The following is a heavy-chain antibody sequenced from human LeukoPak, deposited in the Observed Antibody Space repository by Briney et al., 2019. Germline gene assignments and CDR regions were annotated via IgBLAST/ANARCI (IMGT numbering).Heavy chain of an antibody. Sequence: ASVKVSCKASGYTFTSYGISWVRQAPGQGLEWTGWISAYNGNTNYAQKLQGRVTMTTDTSTSTAYMELRSLRSDDTAVYYCARDHPTYERYFDWLLYGPYYYGMDVWGQGTTVTVSS. CDR3: ARDHPTYERYFDWLLYGPYYYGMDV. CDR1: GYTFTSYG. D-gene: IGHD3-9*01. CDR2: ISAYNGNT. V-gene: IGHV1-18*01. J-gene: IGHJ6*02.